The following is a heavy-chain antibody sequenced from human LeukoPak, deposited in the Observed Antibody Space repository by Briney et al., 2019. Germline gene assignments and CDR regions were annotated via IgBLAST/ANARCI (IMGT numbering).Heavy chain of an antibody. Sequence: GGSLRLSCAASGFTFSNAWMSWVRQAPGEGLEWVGHIKSKTDGGTSDYAAPVKGRFTISRDDSKNTLYLQMNSLKTEDTAVYYCATEPLEYCSSATCYSYFDYWGQGTLVTVSS. V-gene: IGHV3-15*01. CDR1: GFTFSNAW. J-gene: IGHJ4*02. CDR2: IKSKTDGGTS. CDR3: ATEPLEYCSSATCYSYFDY. D-gene: IGHD2-2*02.